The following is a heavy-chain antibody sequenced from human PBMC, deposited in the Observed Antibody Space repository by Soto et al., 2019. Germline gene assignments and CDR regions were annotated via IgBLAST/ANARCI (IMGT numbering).Heavy chain of an antibody. J-gene: IGHJ4*02. Sequence: SETLSLTCAVYGGSFSGYYWSWIRQPPGKGLEWIGEINHSGSTNYNPSLKSRVTISVDTAKNQFSLKLSSVTAADTAVYYCARGQDTVPVLQRSGGLYYFDYGGPGTLLTV. CDR3: ARGQDTVPVLQRSGGLYYFDY. D-gene: IGHD2-2*01. CDR1: GGSFSGYY. CDR2: INHSGST. V-gene: IGHV4-34*01.